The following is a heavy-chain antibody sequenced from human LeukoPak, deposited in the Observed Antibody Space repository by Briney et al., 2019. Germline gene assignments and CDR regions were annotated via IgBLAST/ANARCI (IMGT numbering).Heavy chain of an antibody. CDR3: ARVVPSGYDSSGYFAKYFDY. D-gene: IGHD3-22*01. J-gene: IGHJ4*02. Sequence: PSETLSLTCTVSVGSINGHYWTWIRQPPGKELEWIGYIYYIGNTDYNRSLKSRVTISVDTSKNQFSLNLSSVTAADTAVYYCARVVPSGYDSSGYFAKYFDYWGQEILVTVSS. CDR2: IYYIGNT. CDR1: VGSINGHY. V-gene: IGHV4-59*11.